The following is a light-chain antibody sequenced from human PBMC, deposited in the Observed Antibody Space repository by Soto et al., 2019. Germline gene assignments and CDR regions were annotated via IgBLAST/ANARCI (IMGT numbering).Light chain of an antibody. CDR2: DNN. CDR3: GTWDSSLSVVI. J-gene: IGLJ2*01. Sequence: QSVLTQPPSVSAAPGQRVTISCSGSTSNIGNNYVSWYQQLPGTAPKLLIYDNNKRPSGIPDRFSGPKSDTSATLGITGLQTGDEADYYCGTWDSSLSVVIFGGGTKLTVL. CDR1: TSNIGNNY. V-gene: IGLV1-51*01.